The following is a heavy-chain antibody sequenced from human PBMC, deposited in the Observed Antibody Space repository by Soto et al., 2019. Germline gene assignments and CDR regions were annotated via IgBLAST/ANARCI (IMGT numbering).Heavy chain of an antibody. CDR2: MYHGGRT. CDR1: GDSVTNYF. V-gene: IGHV4-59*02. Sequence: NPSETLSLTCTVSGDSVTNYFWSWMRQPPGKGLEWIGHMYHGGRTNYSPSLKSRDTMSLDSSKNQFSLNLSSVTAADTAVYFCARDPGYCTNGVCPIFDFWGQGVLVTVSS. CDR3: ARDPGYCTNGVCPIFDF. D-gene: IGHD2-8*01. J-gene: IGHJ4*02.